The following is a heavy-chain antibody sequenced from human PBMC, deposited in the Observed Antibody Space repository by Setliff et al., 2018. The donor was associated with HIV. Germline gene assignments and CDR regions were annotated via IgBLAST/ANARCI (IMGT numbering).Heavy chain of an antibody. Sequence: GGSLRLSCEASGFTFSTYSMNWVRQAPGKGLEWVSSISSSSRSKYYADSVKGRFTISRDNAKNSLYLQMNSLRAEDTAVYYCARAVDTDMVIELFYYYGMDVWGQGTTVTVSS. CDR1: GFTFSTYS. J-gene: IGHJ6*02. CDR2: ISSSSRSK. CDR3: ARAVDTDMVIELFYYYGMDV. V-gene: IGHV3-21*01. D-gene: IGHD5-18*01.